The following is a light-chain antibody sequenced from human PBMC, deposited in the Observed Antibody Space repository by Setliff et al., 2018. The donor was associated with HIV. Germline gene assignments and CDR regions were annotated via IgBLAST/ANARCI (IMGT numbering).Light chain of an antibody. V-gene: IGLV2-8*01. J-gene: IGLJ1*01. Sequence: QSVLTQPPSASGSPGHSVTISCTGTSSDVGGYNLVSWYQHHPGKAPKLMIYEVSKRPSGVPDRFSGSKSGNTASLTVSGLQAEDEADYYCSSYAGSNSYVFGTGTKVTVL. CDR1: SSDVGGYNL. CDR3: SSYAGSNSYV. CDR2: EVS.